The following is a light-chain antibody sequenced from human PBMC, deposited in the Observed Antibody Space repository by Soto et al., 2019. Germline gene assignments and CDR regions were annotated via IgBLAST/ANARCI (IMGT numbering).Light chain of an antibody. CDR3: SSYVSNSAVI. CDR1: SRDVGSYNR. Sequence: QSALTQPPSVSGSPGQSVTISCTGTSRDVGSYNRVSWYQQPPGTVPKLMIYEVSYRPSGVPDRFSGSKSGNTASLTISGLQAEDEADYYCSSYVSNSAVIFGGWTKLTVL. CDR2: EVS. V-gene: IGLV2-18*02. J-gene: IGLJ2*01.